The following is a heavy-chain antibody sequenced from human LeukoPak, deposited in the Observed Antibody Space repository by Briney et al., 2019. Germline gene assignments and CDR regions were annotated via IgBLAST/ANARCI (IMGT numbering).Heavy chain of an antibody. Sequence: QAGGSLRLSCAASGFTFSSYGMHWVRQAPGKGLEWVAVISYDGSNKYYADSVKGRFTISRDNSKNTLYLQMNSLRAEDTAVYYCAKVDYGYEGHYYYYGMDVWGQGTTVTVSS. J-gene: IGHJ6*02. CDR3: AKVDYGYEGHYYYYGMDV. V-gene: IGHV3-30*18. CDR2: ISYDGSNK. D-gene: IGHD4-17*01. CDR1: GFTFSSYG.